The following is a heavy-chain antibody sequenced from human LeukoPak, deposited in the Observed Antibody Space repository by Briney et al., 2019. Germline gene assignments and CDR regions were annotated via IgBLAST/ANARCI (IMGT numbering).Heavy chain of an antibody. V-gene: IGHV5-10-1*01. D-gene: IGHD1-1*01. J-gene: IGHJ4*02. CDR1: GYIFTSYW. Sequence: GESLKISCKGSGYIFTSYWINWVRQTPGKGLEWMGRIDPSDSYTKYSPSFQVHVTVSADKSISTAYLQWSSLKASDTAMYYCARVYGGPTTGTAVFDYWGQGTLVTVSS. CDR3: ARVYGGPTTGTAVFDY. CDR2: IDPSDSYT.